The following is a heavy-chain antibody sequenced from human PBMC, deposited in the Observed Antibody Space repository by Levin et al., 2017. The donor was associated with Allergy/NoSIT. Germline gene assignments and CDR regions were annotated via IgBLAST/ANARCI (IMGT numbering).Heavy chain of an antibody. D-gene: IGHD7-27*01. J-gene: IGHJ5*01. CDR3: VRNPGEWFDS. Sequence: GGSLRLSCAASGFTFSSHWMHWVRQAPGKGLVWVSRINTDGSITNYADSVKGRFTVSRDNAKNTLFLKMSSVRVEDTAVYFCVRNPGEWFDSWGQGTLVTVSS. CDR1: GFTFSSHW. V-gene: IGHV3-74*01. CDR2: INTDGSIT.